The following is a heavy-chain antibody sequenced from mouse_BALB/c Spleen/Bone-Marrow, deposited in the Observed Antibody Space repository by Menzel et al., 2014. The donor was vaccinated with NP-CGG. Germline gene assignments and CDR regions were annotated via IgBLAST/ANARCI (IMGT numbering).Heavy chain of an antibody. D-gene: IGHD2-2*01. CDR3: TRDGYDVGGAMDY. CDR2: ISNGGVST. Sequence: EVQLVESGGGLVQPGGSLKLSCAASGFTFSSYTMSWVRQTPEKRLEWVTYISNGGVSTYYADAVKGRFTISRDNAKNTLYLQMSSLESEDTAMYYCTRDGYDVGGAMDYWGQGTSVTVSS. CDR1: GFTFSSYT. J-gene: IGHJ4*01. V-gene: IGHV5-12-2*01.